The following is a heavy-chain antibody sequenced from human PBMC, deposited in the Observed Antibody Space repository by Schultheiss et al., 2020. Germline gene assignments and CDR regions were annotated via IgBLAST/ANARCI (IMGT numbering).Heavy chain of an antibody. J-gene: IGHJ5*02. Sequence: SETLSLTCTVSGGSISSYYWSWIRQPPGKGLEWIGYIYYSGSTNYNPSLKSRVTISVDTSKNQFSLKLSSVTAADTAVYYCAKDVYGGKEPWFDPWGQGTLVTVSS. CDR2: IYYSGST. D-gene: IGHD4-23*01. V-gene: IGHV4-59*12. CDR3: AKDVYGGKEPWFDP. CDR1: GGSISSYY.